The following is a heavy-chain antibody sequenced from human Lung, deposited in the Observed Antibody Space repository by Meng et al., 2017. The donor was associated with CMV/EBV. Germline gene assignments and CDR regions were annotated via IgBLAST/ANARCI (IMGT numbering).Heavy chain of an antibody. J-gene: IGHJ6*02. Sequence: GEXXTISCAASGFTFSNYHMSWVRQAPGKGLEWVSTISGTSGTTYYADSVKGRFTISRDISTNTLYLQMNSLRDEDTALYYCAKDDDRRYYSMDVWGQGTTVTVSS. V-gene: IGHV3-23*01. CDR2: ISGTSGTT. CDR3: AKDDDRRYYSMDV. D-gene: IGHD1-1*01. CDR1: GFTFSNYH.